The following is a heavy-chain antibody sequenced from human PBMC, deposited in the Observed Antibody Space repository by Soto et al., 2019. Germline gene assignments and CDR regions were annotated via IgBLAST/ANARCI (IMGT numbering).Heavy chain of an antibody. CDR3: AKDSWAIFGVPAGEYYAMDV. CDR2: ISGSGGTT. V-gene: IGHV3-23*01. D-gene: IGHD3-3*01. Sequence: GGSLRLSCVASGFTFENYAISWVRQAPGKGLEWVSAISGSGGTTYYSDSVKGRFTISRDNSKNTVYLQMNDLRVEDAAEYFCAKDSWAIFGVPAGEYYAMDVWGQGTTVTVSS. CDR1: GFTFENYA. J-gene: IGHJ6*02.